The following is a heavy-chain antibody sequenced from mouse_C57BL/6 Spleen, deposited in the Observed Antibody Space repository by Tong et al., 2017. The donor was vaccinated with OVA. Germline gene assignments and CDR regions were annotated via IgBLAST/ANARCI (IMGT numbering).Heavy chain of an antibody. CDR1: GFTFSSYG. CDR3: GGCDSWFNY. V-gene: IGHV5-6*01. CDR2: ISSGGSYT. Sequence: DSGFTFSSYGMSWVRQTPDKRLEWVATISSGGSYTSYPDSVKGRFTISRDNAKNTLYLQMSSLKSEDTDMYYCGGCDSWFNYRGQGTLVNV. J-gene: IGHJ3*01.